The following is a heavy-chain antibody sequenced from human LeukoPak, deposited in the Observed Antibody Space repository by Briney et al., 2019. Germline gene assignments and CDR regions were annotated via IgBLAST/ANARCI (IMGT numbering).Heavy chain of an antibody. CDR1: GFPFSSHT. Sequence: GGSLRLSCAAPGFPFSSHTMHWVRQAPGKGLEWVALISYDGTNQDYTDSVKGRFTISRDNSKNTLYLQMNTLRPEDTAVYYCARESSSSDMYYYDTSGYSYYFDYWGQGTLVTVSS. J-gene: IGHJ4*02. V-gene: IGHV3-30-3*01. CDR2: ISYDGTNQ. D-gene: IGHD3-22*01. CDR3: ARESSSSDMYYYDTSGYSYYFDY.